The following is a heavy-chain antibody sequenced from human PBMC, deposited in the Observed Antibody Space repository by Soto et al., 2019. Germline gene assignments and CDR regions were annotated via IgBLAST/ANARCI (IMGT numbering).Heavy chain of an antibody. J-gene: IGHJ3*02. CDR3: ARIGGVSGSYHDFDI. V-gene: IGHV2-70*01. CDR2: TDWDDAK. CDR1: GFSLSTSGRC. Sequence: SGPTLGNPTQTLTLTCTFSGFSLSTSGRCVSRIRQPPGKALPWLALTDWDDAKYSSTSLKPRLTISNDTSKNQVVLTMPNMDPVDTATYYSARIGGVSGSYHDFDISRQGPMVTVSS. D-gene: IGHD1-26*01.